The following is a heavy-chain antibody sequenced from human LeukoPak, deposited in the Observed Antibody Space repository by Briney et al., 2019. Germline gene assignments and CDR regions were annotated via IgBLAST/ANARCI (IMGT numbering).Heavy chain of an antibody. CDR3: ARDLRGYYYYGMDV. J-gene: IGHJ6*02. D-gene: IGHD3-10*01. CDR2: ISSSSSTI. CDR1: GFTFSSYS. V-gene: IGHV3-48*04. Sequence: GGSLRLSCAASGFTFSSYSMNWVRQAPGKGLEWVSYISSSSSTIYYADSVKGRFTISRDNAKNSLYLQMNSLRAEDTAVYYCARDLRGYYYYGMDVWGQGTTVTVSS.